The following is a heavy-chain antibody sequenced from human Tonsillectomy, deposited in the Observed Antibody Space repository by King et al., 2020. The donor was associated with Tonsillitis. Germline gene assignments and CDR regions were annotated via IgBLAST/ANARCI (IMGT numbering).Heavy chain of an antibody. CDR2: INRSGSA. J-gene: IGHJ4*02. CDR1: GGSLSNYD. CDR3: AGGPAAISGVVITPPTYFDY. V-gene: IGHV4-34*01. Sequence: VQLKQWGAGLLKPSETLSLTCAVSGGSLSNYDWSWLRQPPGNGLEWIGEINRSGSANYNPSLKSRVTISVDTSKNQFSLKLSSWTAADTAVYYCAGGPAAISGVVITPPTYFDYWAQGTLVTVSS. D-gene: IGHD3-3*01.